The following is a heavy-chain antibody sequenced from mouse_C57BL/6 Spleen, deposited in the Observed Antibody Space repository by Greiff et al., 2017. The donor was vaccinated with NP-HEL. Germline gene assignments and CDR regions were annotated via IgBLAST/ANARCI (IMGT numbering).Heavy chain of an antibody. V-gene: IGHV5-17*01. CDR1: GFTFSDYG. Sequence: EVQRVESGGGLVKPGGSLKLSCAASGFTFSDYGMHWVRQAPEKGLEWVAYISSGSSTIYYADTVKGRFTISRDNAKNTLFLQMTSLRSEDTAMYYCASYDGYYSFAYWGQGTLVTVSA. CDR3: ASYDGYYSFAY. CDR2: ISSGSSTI. J-gene: IGHJ3*01. D-gene: IGHD2-3*01.